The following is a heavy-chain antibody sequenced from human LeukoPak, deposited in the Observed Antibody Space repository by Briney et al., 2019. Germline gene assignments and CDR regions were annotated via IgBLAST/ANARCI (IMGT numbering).Heavy chain of an antibody. CDR2: IYPGDSDT. Sequence: GESLKISCKGSGYSFTSYWIGWVRQMPGKGLEWMGIIYPGDSDTRYSPSFQGQVTISADKSISTAYLQWSSLKASDTAMYYCARVDLYYYGSSGPYDYWGQGTLVTVSS. J-gene: IGHJ4*02. CDR1: GYSFTSYW. D-gene: IGHD3-22*01. V-gene: IGHV5-51*01. CDR3: ARVDLYYYGSSGPYDY.